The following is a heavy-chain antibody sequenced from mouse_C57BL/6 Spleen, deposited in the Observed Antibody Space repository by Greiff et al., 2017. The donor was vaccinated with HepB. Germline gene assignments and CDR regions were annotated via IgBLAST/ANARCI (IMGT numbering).Heavy chain of an antibody. CDR2: IYPGSGST. D-gene: IGHD6-1*01. V-gene: IGHV1-55*01. J-gene: IGHJ2*01. Sequence: QVQLQQSGAELVKPGASVKMSCKASGYTFTSSWITWVKQRPGQGLEWIGDIYPGSGSTNYNEKFKSKATLTVDTSSSTAYLQLSSLTSEDTAVYYCASRGGSSGYVDYWGQGTTLTVSS. CDR1: GYTFTSSW. CDR3: ASRGGSSGYVDY.